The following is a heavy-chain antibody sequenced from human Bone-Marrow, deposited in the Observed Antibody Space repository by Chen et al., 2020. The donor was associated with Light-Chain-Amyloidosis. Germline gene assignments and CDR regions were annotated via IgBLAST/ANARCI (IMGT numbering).Heavy chain of an antibody. V-gene: IGHV3-74*02. CDR2: MNSAGSGT. CDR1: GFTFSDHW. J-gene: IGHJ4*02. D-gene: IGHD1-26*01. Sequence: VQLVESGGGVVQPGRSLRLSCAASGFTFSDHWMHWVRQAPGKGLVWVARMNSAGSGTSYADSVKGRFIISRDNAKNTLYLQMNSLRPEDTAVYYCAKAGSYRFDSWGQGTLVTVSS. CDR3: AKAGSYRFDS.